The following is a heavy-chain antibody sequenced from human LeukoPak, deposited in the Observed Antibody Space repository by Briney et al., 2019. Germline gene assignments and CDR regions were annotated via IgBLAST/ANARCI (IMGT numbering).Heavy chain of an antibody. CDR2: ISGSGGST. CDR1: GFTFSSYS. Sequence: PGGSLRLSCAASGFTFSSYSMNWVRQAPGKGLEWVSAISGSGGSTYYADSVKGRFTISRDNSKNTLYLQMNSLRAEDTAVYYCARKTYYYDSSGYYVQDYWGQGTLVTVSS. J-gene: IGHJ4*02. CDR3: ARKTYYYDSSGYYVQDY. V-gene: IGHV3-23*01. D-gene: IGHD3-22*01.